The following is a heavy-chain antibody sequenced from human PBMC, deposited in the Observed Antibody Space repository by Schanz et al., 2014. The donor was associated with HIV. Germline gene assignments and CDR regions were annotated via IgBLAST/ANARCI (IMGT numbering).Heavy chain of an antibody. CDR3: ARTPYYFDY. CDR2: INHSGSS. V-gene: IGHV4-34*02. Sequence: QVQLQQWGAGLLKPSETLSLTCVVYGGSFSDYYWNWVRQSPGKGLEWIGEINHSGSSNYNPSLKGRVTISVDTSKKQSSLRLNSVTAADTAVYYCARTPYYFDYWGQGTLVTVSS. CDR1: GGSFSDYY. J-gene: IGHJ4*02.